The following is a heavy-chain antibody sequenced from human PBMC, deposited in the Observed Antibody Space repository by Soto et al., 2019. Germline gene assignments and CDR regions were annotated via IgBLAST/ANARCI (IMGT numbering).Heavy chain of an antibody. D-gene: IGHD1-1*01. J-gene: IGHJ5*02. Sequence: QVQLVQSGVEVKKPGASVRVSCVASGYSFTSFDVNWVRQAPGQGLEWMGWMKTQSGSTAYAQNFHGRVTMTKNTSTSTVYMELSSLTSEDTAVYYCARGGTTHPFDPWGQGTLVIVSS. CDR3: ARGGTTHPFDP. CDR2: MKTQSGST. V-gene: IGHV1-8*02. CDR1: GYSFTSFD.